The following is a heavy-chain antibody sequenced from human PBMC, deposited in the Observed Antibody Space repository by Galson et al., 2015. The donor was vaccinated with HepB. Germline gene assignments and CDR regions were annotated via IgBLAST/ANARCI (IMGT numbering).Heavy chain of an antibody. CDR3: ARGYCTSTNCYWGAFDI. J-gene: IGHJ3*02. D-gene: IGHD2-2*01. CDR2: ISYDGSNK. CDR1: GFTFSSYG. V-gene: IGHV3-30*03. Sequence: SLRLSCAASGFTFSSYGMHWVRQAPGKGLEWVAVISYDGSNKYYADSVKGRFTISRDNFKGTLNLQMNSLRAEDTGVYYCARGYCTSTNCYWGAFDIWGQGTTVTVSS.